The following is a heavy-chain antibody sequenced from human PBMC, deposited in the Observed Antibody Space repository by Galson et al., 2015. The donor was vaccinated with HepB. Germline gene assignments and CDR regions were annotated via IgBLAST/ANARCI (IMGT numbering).Heavy chain of an antibody. Sequence: SVKVSCKVSGYTLTELSMHWVRQAPGKGLEWMGGFDPEDGETIYAQNFQGRVTMTEDTSTDTAYMELSSLRSEDTAVYYCATDQTGAMVRGIIRDYYYYTMDVWGQGTTVTVSS. V-gene: IGHV1-24*01. CDR2: FDPEDGET. CDR1: GYTLTELS. CDR3: ATDQTGAMVRGIIRDYYYYTMDV. D-gene: IGHD3-10*01. J-gene: IGHJ6*02.